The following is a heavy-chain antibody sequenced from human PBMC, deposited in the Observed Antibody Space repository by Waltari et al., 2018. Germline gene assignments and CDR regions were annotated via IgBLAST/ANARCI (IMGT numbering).Heavy chain of an antibody. D-gene: IGHD2-2*01. CDR1: GYTFTSYA. Sequence: QVQLVQSGSELKKPGASVKVSCKASGYTFTSYAMNWVRQAPGQGLEWMGWINTNAGNQKYAQGCKGRFVFSMDNSVSTAYLQISSLKAEDTAMYYCAREGGYGSSTSCYGSDYWGQGTLVTVSS. CDR2: INTNAGNQ. V-gene: IGHV7-4-1*02. J-gene: IGHJ4*02. CDR3: AREGGYGSSTSCYGSDY.